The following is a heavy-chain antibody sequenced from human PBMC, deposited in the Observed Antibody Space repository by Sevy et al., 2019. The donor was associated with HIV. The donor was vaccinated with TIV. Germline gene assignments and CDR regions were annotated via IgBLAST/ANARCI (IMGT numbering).Heavy chain of an antibody. D-gene: IGHD3-9*01. CDR1: GFIFSNFA. J-gene: IGHJ4*02. CDR2: LSGNDGST. V-gene: IGHV3-23*01. CDR3: AKDFSYGGNSWNFDL. Sequence: GGSLRFSCAASGFIFSNFALSWFRQAPGRGLDGFSALSGNDGSTYYAASVKGRFTISRDISENMLYLQMNSLSAEDTAVYYCAKDFSYGGNSWNFDLWGQGTLVTVSS.